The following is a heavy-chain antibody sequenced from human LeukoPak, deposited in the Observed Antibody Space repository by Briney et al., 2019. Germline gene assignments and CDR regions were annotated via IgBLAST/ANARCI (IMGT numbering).Heavy chain of an antibody. V-gene: IGHV4-59*08. CDR1: GGSISSYY. CDR2: VFHSGST. Sequence: PSETLSLTCTVSGGSISSYYWSWIRRPPGKGLEWIGYVFHSGSTNYNPSLKSRVTISVDTSKNQFSLKLTSVTAADTAVYYCARDSSGYYRIDYWGQGTLVTVSS. J-gene: IGHJ4*02. CDR3: ARDSSGYYRIDY. D-gene: IGHD3-22*01.